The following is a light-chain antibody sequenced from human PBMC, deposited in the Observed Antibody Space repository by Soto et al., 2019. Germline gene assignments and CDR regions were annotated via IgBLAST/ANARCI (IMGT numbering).Light chain of an antibody. J-gene: IGLJ1*01. CDR2: DVS. V-gene: IGLV2-14*01. CDR3: SSYTSSSTYV. Sequence: QSVLTQPASVSGSPRQSITISCTGTSSDVGGYNYVSWYQQHPAKAPKLMIYDVSSRPSGVSNRFSGSKSGNTASLTISGLQAEDEADYYCSSYTSSSTYVFGTGTKVTVL. CDR1: SSDVGGYNY.